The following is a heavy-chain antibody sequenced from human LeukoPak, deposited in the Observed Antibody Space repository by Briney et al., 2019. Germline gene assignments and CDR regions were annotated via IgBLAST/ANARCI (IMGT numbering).Heavy chain of an antibody. J-gene: IGHJ3*02. CDR2: ISSSSSTI. D-gene: IGHD2-21*02. Sequence: GGSLRLSCAASGFTFSSYHINWVRQAPGKGLEWVSSISSSSSTIYYADSVKGRFAISRDNAKNSLYLQMNSLRAEDTAVYYCTSHTGTGDAFRPFHIWGQGTMVTVSS. CDR3: TSHTGTGDAFRPFHI. CDR1: GFTFSSYH. V-gene: IGHV3-48*03.